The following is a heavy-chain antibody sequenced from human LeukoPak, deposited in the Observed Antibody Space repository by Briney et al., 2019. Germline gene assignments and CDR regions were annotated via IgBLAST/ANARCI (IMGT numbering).Heavy chain of an antibody. J-gene: IGHJ4*02. CDR2: IYYSGST. CDR1: GGSISSYY. D-gene: IGHD3-10*01. CDR3: ARLVWFGEAYYFDY. Sequence: SETLSLTCTVSGGSISSYYWSWIRQPPGKGLEWIGCIYYSGSTNYNPSLKSRVTISVDTSKNQFSLKLSSVTAADTAVYYCARLVWFGEAYYFDYWGQGTLVTVSS. V-gene: IGHV4-59*08.